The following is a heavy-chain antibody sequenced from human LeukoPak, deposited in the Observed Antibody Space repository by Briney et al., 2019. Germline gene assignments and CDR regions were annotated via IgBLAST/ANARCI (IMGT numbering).Heavy chain of an antibody. Sequence: EASVKVSCKASGYTFTGYYMHWVRQAPGQGLEWMGWINPNSGGTNYAQKFQGRVTMTRDTSISPAYMELSRLRSDDTAVYYCARSIEWLWYYMDVWGKGTTVTVSS. J-gene: IGHJ6*03. D-gene: IGHD6-19*01. CDR1: GYTFTGYY. V-gene: IGHV1-2*02. CDR3: ARSIEWLWYYMDV. CDR2: INPNSGGT.